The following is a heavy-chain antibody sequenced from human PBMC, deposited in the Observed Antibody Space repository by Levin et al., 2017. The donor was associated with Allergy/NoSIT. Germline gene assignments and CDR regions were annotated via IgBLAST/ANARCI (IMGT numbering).Heavy chain of an antibody. V-gene: IGHV3-21*01. Sequence: GESLKISCAATGSTFRSFAMNWVRQAPGKGLEWVSSISSSSSYIYYADSVKGRFTVSRDNAENLLYLQLNSLRAEDTAVYYCASPGGQLERRDIKTVDAFEMWGQGTTVTVSS. D-gene: IGHD1-1*01. CDR2: ISSSSSYI. J-gene: IGHJ3*02. CDR3: ASPGGQLERRDIKTVDAFEM. CDR1: GSTFRSFA.